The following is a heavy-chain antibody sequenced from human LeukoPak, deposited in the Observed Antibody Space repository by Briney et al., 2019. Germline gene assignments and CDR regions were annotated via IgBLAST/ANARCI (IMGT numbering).Heavy chain of an antibody. CDR2: INHSGST. D-gene: IGHD1-20*01. CDR3: ARDTYNWNVDAFDP. CDR1: GGSISSYY. V-gene: IGHV4-34*01. J-gene: IGHJ5*02. Sequence: SETLSLTCTVSGGSISSYYWSWIRQPPGKGLEWIGEINHSGSTDYNPSLKSRVTISIDKSKNHFSLKLTSVTAADTAIYYCARDTYNWNVDAFDPWGQGTLVTVSS.